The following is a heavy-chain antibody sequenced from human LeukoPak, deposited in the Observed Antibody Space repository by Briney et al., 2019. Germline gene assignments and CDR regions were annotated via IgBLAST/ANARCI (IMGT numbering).Heavy chain of an antibody. CDR1: GLSLSSFW. J-gene: IGHJ3*02. D-gene: IGHD1-26*01. CDR2: ISSSSSYI. V-gene: IGHV3-21*05. Sequence: GRSLSPACALSGLSLSSFWMACVSQAAGKGLGWVSYISSSSSYIYYADSVKGRFTISRDNAENSQYLQKNSLRAEDTALYYCAKGGIVHPFDIWGQGTMVTVSS. CDR3: AKGGIVHPFDI.